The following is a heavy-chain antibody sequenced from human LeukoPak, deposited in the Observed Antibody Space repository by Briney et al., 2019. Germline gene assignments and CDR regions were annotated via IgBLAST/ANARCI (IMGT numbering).Heavy chain of an antibody. CDR2: IYYSGRS. CDR3: ARLGYGSGIDY. J-gene: IGHJ4*02. Sequence: SETLSLTCTVSGGSISSYYWSWIRQPLGRGLEWIGNIYYSGRSNYNPSLKSRLTMSVDTSKNQFSLKLSSVTAADTAVYYCARLGYGSGIDYWGQGTLVTVSS. D-gene: IGHD3-10*01. V-gene: IGHV4-59*08. CDR1: GGSISSYY.